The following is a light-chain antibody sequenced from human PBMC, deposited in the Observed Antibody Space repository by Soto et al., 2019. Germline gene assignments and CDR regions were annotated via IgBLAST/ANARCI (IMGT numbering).Light chain of an antibody. CDR1: QSIRNY. CDR3: QQTDSTPQT. V-gene: IGKV1-39*01. CDR2: AAS. J-gene: IGKJ1*01. Sequence: DIQMTQSPSSLSASVGDRVTISCRASQSIRNYVSWYQQKPGTAPKLLIRAASTLQSGVPSRFIGSGSGTDFTLTISSLPIEDFATYFCQQTDSTPQTFGQGTNVEI.